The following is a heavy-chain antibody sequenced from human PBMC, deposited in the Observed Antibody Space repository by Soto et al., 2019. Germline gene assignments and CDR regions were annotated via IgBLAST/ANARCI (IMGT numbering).Heavy chain of an antibody. CDR3: ARDSVRVGPAFDY. Sequence: QVQLQESGPGLVKPSQTLPLTCTVSGGSISSGDYYWSWIRQPPGKGLEWFGYVFCAGSAYYYHQSLKSRVTTSVDTSENQFSLKLSSVTAADTAVYYGARDSVRVGPAFDYWGQGTLVTFSS. CDR2: VFCAGSAY. CDR1: GGSISSGDYY. V-gene: IGHV4-30-4*01. J-gene: IGHJ4*02. D-gene: IGHD2-2*01.